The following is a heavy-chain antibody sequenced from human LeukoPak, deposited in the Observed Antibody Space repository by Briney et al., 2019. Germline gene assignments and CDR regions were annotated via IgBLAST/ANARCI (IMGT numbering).Heavy chain of an antibody. CDR1: GFTFSSYE. Sequence: GGSLRLSCAASGFTFSSYEMNWVRQAPGKGLEWVSYIHSGGTVIHYADSVKGRFTISRDNAKNSLYLQMNSLRAEDTAVYYCARESPDWYDSWGQGTLVTVSS. V-gene: IGHV3-48*03. CDR2: IHSGGTVI. J-gene: IGHJ4*02. D-gene: IGHD3-9*01. CDR3: ARESPDWYDS.